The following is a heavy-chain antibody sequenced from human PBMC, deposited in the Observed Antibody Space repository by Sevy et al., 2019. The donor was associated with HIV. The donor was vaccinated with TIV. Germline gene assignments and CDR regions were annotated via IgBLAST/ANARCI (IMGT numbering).Heavy chain of an antibody. D-gene: IGHD1-26*01. CDR1: RFTFSRFG. Sequence: GGSLRLSCAASRFTFSRFGMHWVRQAPGKGLEWVGVVWYDGSNEYYADSVKGRFTISRDNSKNTLYLQMNRLRAEDTAVYYCAREPTDLSCYMDLWGKGTAVTVSS. J-gene: IGHJ6*03. CDR2: VWYDGSNE. V-gene: IGHV3-33*01. CDR3: AREPTDLSCYMDL.